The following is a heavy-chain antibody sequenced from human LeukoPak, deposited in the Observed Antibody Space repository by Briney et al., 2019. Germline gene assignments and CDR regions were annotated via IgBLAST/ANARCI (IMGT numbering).Heavy chain of an antibody. CDR3: ARDRYSSSSGGSTT. D-gene: IGHD6-6*01. V-gene: IGHV4-59*01. CDR1: GGSISSYY. Sequence: PSETLSLTCTVSGGSISSYYWSWIRQPPGKGLEWIGYIYYSGSTNYNPSLKSRVTISVDTSKNQFSLKLSSVTAADTAMYYCARDRYSSSSGGSTTWGQGTLVTVSS. CDR2: IYYSGST. J-gene: IGHJ4*02.